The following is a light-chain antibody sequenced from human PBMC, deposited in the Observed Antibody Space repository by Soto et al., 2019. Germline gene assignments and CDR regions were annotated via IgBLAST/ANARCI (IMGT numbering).Light chain of an antibody. CDR1: SSDVGGYNY. Sequence: QSVLTQPASVSGSPGQSITISCTGTSSDVGGYNYVSWYQHHPGKAPKLMIYDVSNRPSGVSNRFSGSKSGNTASLTISGLQAEDDADYYCSSYTSCGVVFGGGTKLTVL. J-gene: IGLJ2*01. CDR3: SSYTSCGVV. V-gene: IGLV2-14*03. CDR2: DVS.